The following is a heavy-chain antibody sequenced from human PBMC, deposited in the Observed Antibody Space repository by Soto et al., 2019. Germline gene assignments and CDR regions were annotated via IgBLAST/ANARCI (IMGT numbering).Heavy chain of an antibody. Sequence: PSETLSLTCTVSGGSITSSYWSWIRRPPGKGLEWIAYIYDTGISGYTPSTYYNPSLKSRITLSLDTSKNQFSRKLTSVTAADTAVYYCAGGSSKSWFDPWGQGTLVTVYS. CDR1: GGSITSSY. V-gene: IGHV4-59*04. J-gene: IGHJ5*02. CDR3: AGGSSKSWFDP. CDR2: IYDTGISGYTPST. D-gene: IGHD6-6*01.